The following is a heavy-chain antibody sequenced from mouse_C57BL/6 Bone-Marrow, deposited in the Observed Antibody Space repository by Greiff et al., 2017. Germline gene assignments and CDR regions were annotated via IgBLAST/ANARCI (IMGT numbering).Heavy chain of an antibody. CDR1: GFTFSSYG. Sequence: EVQLVESGGDLVKPGGSLKLSCAASGFTFSSYGMSWVRQTPDKRLEWVATISSGGSYTYYPDSVKGRFTISRDNAKNTLYLQMSSLKPEDTAMYCCTRQDDDYWYYFDYWGQGTTLTVSS. J-gene: IGHJ2*01. CDR3: TRQDDDYWYYFDY. V-gene: IGHV5-6*01. D-gene: IGHD2-3*01. CDR2: ISSGGSYT.